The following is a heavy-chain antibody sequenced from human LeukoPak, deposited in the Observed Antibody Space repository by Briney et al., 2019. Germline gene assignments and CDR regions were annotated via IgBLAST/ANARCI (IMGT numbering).Heavy chain of an antibody. V-gene: IGHV3-23*01. CDR3: AKDQPPYYYDSSGEIDY. Sequence: PGGSLRLSCAASGFTFSSYAMSWVRQAPGKGLEWVSAISGSGGSTYYADSVKGRFTISRDNSKNTLYLQMNSLRAEDTAVYYCAKDQPPYYYDSSGEIDYWGQGTLVTVSS. CDR2: ISGSGGST. CDR1: GFTFSSYA. D-gene: IGHD3-22*01. J-gene: IGHJ4*02.